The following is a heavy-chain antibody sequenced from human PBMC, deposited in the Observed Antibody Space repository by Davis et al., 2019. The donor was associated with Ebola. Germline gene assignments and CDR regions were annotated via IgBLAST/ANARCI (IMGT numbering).Heavy chain of an antibody. J-gene: IGHJ6*02. CDR1: RFTFSSYW. Sequence: GGSLRLSCATSRFTFSSYWMNWVRQAPGKGLEWVAVIWYDGSNKYYADSVKGRFTISRDNSKNTLYLQMNSLRDEDTAVYYCARTFGQYSSSGYYYYGMDVWGQGTTVTVSS. CDR2: IWYDGSNK. D-gene: IGHD6-6*01. V-gene: IGHV3-33*08. CDR3: ARTFGQYSSSGYYYYGMDV.